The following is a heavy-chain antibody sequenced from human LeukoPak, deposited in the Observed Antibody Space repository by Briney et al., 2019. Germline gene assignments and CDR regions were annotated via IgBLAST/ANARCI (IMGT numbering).Heavy chain of an antibody. Sequence: PGGSLRLSCAASGFTFSSYWMHWVRHAPGKGLVWVSRINTDGSSTSHADSVKARFTISRHNAKNTLYLQLNSLRAEDTAVYYWGRGGDCSSTSCCRGFDYWVQGTLVTVSS. V-gene: IGHV3-74*01. J-gene: IGHJ4*02. CDR3: GRGGDCSSTSCCRGFDY. CDR2: INTDGSST. CDR1: GFTFSSYW. D-gene: IGHD2-2*01.